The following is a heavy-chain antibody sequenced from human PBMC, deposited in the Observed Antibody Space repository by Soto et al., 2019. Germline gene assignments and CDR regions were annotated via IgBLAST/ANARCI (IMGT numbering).Heavy chain of an antibody. D-gene: IGHD6-13*01. CDR2: IIPIFGTA. CDR3: ARDVIAAAGTAG. J-gene: IGHJ4*02. Sequence: QVQLVQSGAEVKKPGSSGQVSCKSSGGTFSSYAISWVRQAPGQGLEWMGGIIPIFGTANYAQKFQGRVTITADESTSTAYMELSSLRSEDTDVYYCARDVIAAAGTAGWGQGTLVTVSS. V-gene: IGHV1-69*12. CDR1: GGTFSSYA.